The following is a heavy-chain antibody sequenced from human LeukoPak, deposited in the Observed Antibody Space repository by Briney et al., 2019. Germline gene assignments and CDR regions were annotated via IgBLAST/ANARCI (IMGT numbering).Heavy chain of an antibody. J-gene: IGHJ4*02. V-gene: IGHV3-48*03. CDR1: GFIFSRYE. D-gene: IGHD2-21*02. CDR3: ASAIGYCGGDCYSDY. CDR2: ISSSGTTI. Sequence: GGSLRLSCAASGFIFSRYEMTWVRQAPGKGLEWVSYISSSGTTIYYADSVKGRFTISRDNAKNSLYLQMNSLRADDTAVYYCASAIGYCGGDCYSDYWGQGTLVTVSS.